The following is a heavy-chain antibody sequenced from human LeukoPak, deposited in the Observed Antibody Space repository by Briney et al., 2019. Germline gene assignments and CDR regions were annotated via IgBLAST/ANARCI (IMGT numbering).Heavy chain of an antibody. CDR2: INSDGSST. J-gene: IGHJ1*01. D-gene: IGHD6-13*01. V-gene: IGHV3-74*01. Sequence: AGGSLRLSCAASGFTFSSYWMHWVRQAPGKGLVWVSRINSDGSSTSYADSVKGRFTISRDNAKNSLYLQMNSLRAGDTALYYCAITTSSWSEYFQHWGQGTLVTVSS. CDR3: AITTSSWSEYFQH. CDR1: GFTFSSYW.